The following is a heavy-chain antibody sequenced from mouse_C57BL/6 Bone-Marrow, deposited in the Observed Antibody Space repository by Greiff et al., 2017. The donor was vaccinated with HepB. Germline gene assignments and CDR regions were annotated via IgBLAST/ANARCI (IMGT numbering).Heavy chain of an antibody. CDR1: GYTFTGYW. Sequence: VQLQQSGAELMKPGASVKLSCKATGYTFTGYWIEWVKQRPGHGLEWIGEILPGSGGTNYNEKFKGKATFTADTSSNTAYMQLSSLTTEDSAIYYCAKANNYYGSRGAYYYAMDYWGQGTSVTVSS. CDR2: ILPGSGGT. CDR3: AKANNYYGSRGAYYYAMDY. D-gene: IGHD1-1*01. V-gene: IGHV1-9*01. J-gene: IGHJ4*01.